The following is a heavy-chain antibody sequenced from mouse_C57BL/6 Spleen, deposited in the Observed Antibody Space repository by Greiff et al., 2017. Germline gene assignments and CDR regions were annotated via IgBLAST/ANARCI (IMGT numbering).Heavy chain of an antibody. CDR1: GYTFTSYW. CDR2: INPSSGYT. V-gene: IGHV1-7*01. D-gene: IGHD2-3*01. J-gene: IGHJ4*01. Sequence: QVHVKQSGAELAKPGASVKLSCKASGYTFTSYWMHWVKQRPGQGLEWIGYINPSSGYTKYNQKFKDKATLTADKSSSTAYMQLSSLTYEDSAVYYCARAEPIYDGYFYAMDYWGQGTSVTVSS. CDR3: ARAEPIYDGYFYAMDY.